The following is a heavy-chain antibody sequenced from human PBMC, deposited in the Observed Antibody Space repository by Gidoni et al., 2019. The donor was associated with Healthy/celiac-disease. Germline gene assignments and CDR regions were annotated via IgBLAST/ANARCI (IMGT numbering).Heavy chain of an antibody. V-gene: IGHV4-59*01. CDR2: IYYSGTT. CDR3: ARNFMGNDAFDI. J-gene: IGHJ3*02. D-gene: IGHD7-27*01. CDR1: GGSISSYY. Sequence: QVQLQESGPGLVKPSETLSLTCTVSGGSISSYYWSWIRQSPGKGLGWLGFIYYSGTTNYNPSLKSRVTISVDTSKNQFSLKLSSVTAADTAVYYCARNFMGNDAFDIWGQGTMVTVSS.